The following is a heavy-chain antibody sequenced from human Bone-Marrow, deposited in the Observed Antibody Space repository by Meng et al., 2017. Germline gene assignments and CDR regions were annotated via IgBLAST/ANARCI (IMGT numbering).Heavy chain of an antibody. V-gene: IGHV3-48*03. D-gene: IGHD1-14*01. J-gene: IGHJ4*02. CDR3: AKDRVPDGIWSIDY. CDR2: ISSSGSTI. CDR1: GFTFSSYE. Sequence: GGSLRLSCAASGFTFSSYEMNWVRQAPGKGLEWVSYISSSGSTIYYADSVKGRFTISRDNSKNTLYVQMNSLRAEDTAVYYCAKDRVPDGIWSIDYWGQGTLVTVSS.